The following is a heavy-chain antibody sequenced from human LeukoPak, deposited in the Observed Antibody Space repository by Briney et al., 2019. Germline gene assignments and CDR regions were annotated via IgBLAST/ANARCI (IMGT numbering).Heavy chain of an antibody. D-gene: IGHD6-19*01. CDR2: ISGSGGST. Sequence: GGSLRLSCAASGFTFSSYAMSWVRQAPGKGLEWVSAISGSGGSTYYADSVKGRFTISRDNSKNTLYLQMNSLRAEDTAVYYCAKEGAGGPYSAAVAYRAVYYYGMDVWGQGTTVTVSS. V-gene: IGHV3-23*01. J-gene: IGHJ6*02. CDR1: GFTFSSYA. CDR3: AKEGAGGPYSAAVAYRAVYYYGMDV.